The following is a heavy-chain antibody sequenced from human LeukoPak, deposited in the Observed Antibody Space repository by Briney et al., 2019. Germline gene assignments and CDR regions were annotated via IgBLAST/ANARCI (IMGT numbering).Heavy chain of an antibody. J-gene: IGHJ5*02. CDR3: ARGSYDSSGPNRFDP. CDR1: GFTFDRFS. CDR2: ITGDAGAK. D-gene: IGHD3-22*01. Sequence: PGGSLRLSCTASGFTFDRFSMHWVRQAPGKGLQWVALITGDAGAKYYADSVRGRFTISRDNSKSSLYLQLNRVTTEDTAFYFCARGSYDSSGPNRFDPWGQGTLVTVSS. V-gene: IGHV3-43*02.